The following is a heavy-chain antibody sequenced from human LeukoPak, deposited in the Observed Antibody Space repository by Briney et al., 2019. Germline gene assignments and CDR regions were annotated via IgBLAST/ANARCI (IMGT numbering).Heavy chain of an antibody. J-gene: IGHJ4*02. CDR2: IYYSGST. CDR1: GGSISSGGYY. CDR3: ARGRYCSSTSCLYYFDY. D-gene: IGHD2-2*01. V-gene: IGHV4-31*03. Sequence: SQTLSLTCTVSGGSISSGGYYWSWIRQHPGKGLEWIWYIYYSGSTYYNPSLKSRVIISVDTSKNQFSLKLSSVTAADTAVYYCARGRYCSSTSCLYYFDYWGQGTLVIVSS.